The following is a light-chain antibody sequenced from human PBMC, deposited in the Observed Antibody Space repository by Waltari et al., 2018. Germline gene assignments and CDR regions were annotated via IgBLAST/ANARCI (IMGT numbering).Light chain of an antibody. CDR2: EVS. CDR1: SSDVGVYNL. J-gene: IGLJ2*01. Sequence: QSALTQPASVSASPGQSITISCNGTSSDVGVYNLVSWYQQPPAKAPKLLIFEVSKRPTGVSNRFSASKSGNTASMTISGLQAEDEATYHCCSYAGTNTWVFGGGTKVTVL. CDR3: CSYAGTNTWV. V-gene: IGLV2-23*02.